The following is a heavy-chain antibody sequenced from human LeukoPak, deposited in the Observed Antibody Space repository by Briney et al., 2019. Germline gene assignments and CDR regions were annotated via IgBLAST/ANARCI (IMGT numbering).Heavy chain of an antibody. Sequence: GGCLRLSCGASGFTFSSYGMSWVRQAPGKGLEWVSAISGSGGSTYYADSVKGRFTISRDNSKNTLYLQMNSLRAEDTAVYYCAKDGGEYYDILTGYYPRLYYMDVWGKGTTVTISS. CDR1: GFTFSSYG. CDR2: ISGSGGST. CDR3: AKDGGEYYDILTGYYPRLYYMDV. J-gene: IGHJ6*03. D-gene: IGHD3-9*01. V-gene: IGHV3-23*01.